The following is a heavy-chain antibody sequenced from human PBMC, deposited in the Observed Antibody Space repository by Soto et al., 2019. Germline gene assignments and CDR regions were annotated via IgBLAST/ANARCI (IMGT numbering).Heavy chain of an antibody. V-gene: IGHV1-69*12. J-gene: IGHJ6*02. CDR2: IMPIFRTP. CDR1: GGTFSNSA. D-gene: IGHD5-12*01. CDR3: ARDKARLQLGGNYYYILDV. Sequence: QVQLEQSGAEVKRPGSSVKVSSKASGGTFSNSAISWVRQAPGQGLEWMGGIMPIFRTPDYAQKFQGRVTVTADESTSTAYLELSGLRSDDTAVYYCARDKARLQLGGNYYYILDVWGQGTTVTVSS.